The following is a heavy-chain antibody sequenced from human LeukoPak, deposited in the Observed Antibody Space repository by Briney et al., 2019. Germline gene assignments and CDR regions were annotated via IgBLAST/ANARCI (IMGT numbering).Heavy chain of an antibody. V-gene: IGHV4-34*01. J-gene: IGHJ4*02. CDR1: GGSFSGYY. Sequence: SETLSLTCAVYGGSFSGYYWSWIRQPPGKGLEWIGEINHSGSTNYNPSLKSRVTISVDTSKNQFSLKLSSVTAADTAVYYCARRHDFWSGYFDYWGQGTLVTVSS. CDR2: INHSGST. D-gene: IGHD3-3*01. CDR3: ARRHDFWSGYFDY.